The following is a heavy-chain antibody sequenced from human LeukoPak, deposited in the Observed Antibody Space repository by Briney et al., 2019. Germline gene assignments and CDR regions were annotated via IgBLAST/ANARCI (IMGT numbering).Heavy chain of an antibody. CDR3: ARGGIQLWLRFDY. V-gene: IGHV1-3*01. CDR2: INAGNGNT. J-gene: IGHJ4*02. CDR1: GGTFSSYA. Sequence: ASVTVSCKASGGTFSSYAISWVRQAPGQRLEWMGWINAGNGNTKYSQKFQGRVTITRDTSASTAYMELSSLRSEDTAVYYCARGGIQLWLRFDYWGQGTLVTVSS. D-gene: IGHD5-18*01.